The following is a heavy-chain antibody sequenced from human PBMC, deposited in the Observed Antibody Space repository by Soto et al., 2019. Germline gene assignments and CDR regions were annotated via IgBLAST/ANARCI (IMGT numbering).Heavy chain of an antibody. V-gene: IGHV1-8*01. D-gene: IGHD3-22*01. Sequence: ASSRAAVYPVRSSDTIGVRQATGQGLEWMGWMNPNSGNTGYAQKFQGRVTMTRNTSISTAYMELSSLRSEDTAVYYCAPHYYDSRPRAFDISGLGSM. CDR2: MNPNSGNT. CDR1: VYPVRSSD. CDR3: APHYYDSRPRAFDI. J-gene: IGHJ3*02.